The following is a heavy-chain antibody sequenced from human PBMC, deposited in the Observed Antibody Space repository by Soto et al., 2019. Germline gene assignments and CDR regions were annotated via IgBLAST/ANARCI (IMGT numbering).Heavy chain of an antibody. Sequence: QPGGSLRLSCAASGFTFSSYAMHWVRQAPGKGLEWVAVISYDGSNKYYADSVKGRFTISRDNSKNTLYLQMNSLRAEDTAVYYCARDYYDFWSGYWIDYYYYGMDVWGQGTTVTVSS. CDR2: ISYDGSNK. D-gene: IGHD3-3*01. V-gene: IGHV3-30-3*01. J-gene: IGHJ6*02. CDR3: ARDYYDFWSGYWIDYYYYGMDV. CDR1: GFTFSSYA.